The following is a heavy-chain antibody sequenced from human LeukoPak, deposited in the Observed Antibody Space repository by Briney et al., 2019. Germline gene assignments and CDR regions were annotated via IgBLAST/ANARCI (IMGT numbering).Heavy chain of an antibody. D-gene: IGHD6-13*01. CDR1: GFTFSMSA. Sequence: GGSLRLSCATSGFTFSMSAMHWVRLAPGKGLDWVAVISFDGGNKFYADSVKGRFSISRDNSKNTLYLQMNSLGLDDTAVYFCARGRASIAAAGFDYWGQGTLVTVSS. V-gene: IGHV3-30-3*01. CDR2: ISFDGGNK. CDR3: ARGRASIAAAGFDY. J-gene: IGHJ4*02.